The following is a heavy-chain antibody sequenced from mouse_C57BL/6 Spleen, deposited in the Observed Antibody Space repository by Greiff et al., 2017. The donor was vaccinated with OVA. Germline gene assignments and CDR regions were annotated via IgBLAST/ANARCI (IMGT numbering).Heavy chain of an antibody. Sequence: QVQLQQSGAELMKPGASVKLSCKATGYTFTGYWIEWVKQRPGHGLEWIGEIFPGGGSTNYNEKFTGKATFTAATSSNTAYMQLISLTTEDSAIYEDARPGTAQATLYAMDYWGQGTSVTVSS. CDR2: IFPGGGST. J-gene: IGHJ4*01. D-gene: IGHD3-1*01. CDR1: GYTFTGYW. CDR3: ARPGTAQATLYAMDY. V-gene: IGHV1-9*01.